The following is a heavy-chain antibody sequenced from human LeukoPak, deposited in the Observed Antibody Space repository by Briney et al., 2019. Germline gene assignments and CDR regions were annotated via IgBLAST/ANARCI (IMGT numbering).Heavy chain of an antibody. D-gene: IGHD2-15*01. Sequence: SETLSLTCTVSGGSISGSSYYWGWIRQPPGKGLEWIGSIYYSGSTYYNPSLKSRVTISVDTSKNQFSLKLSSVTAADTAVYYCARHRSPGTPFDYWGQGTLVTVSS. CDR2: IYYSGST. J-gene: IGHJ4*02. CDR3: ARHRSPGTPFDY. CDR1: GGSISGSSYY. V-gene: IGHV4-39*01.